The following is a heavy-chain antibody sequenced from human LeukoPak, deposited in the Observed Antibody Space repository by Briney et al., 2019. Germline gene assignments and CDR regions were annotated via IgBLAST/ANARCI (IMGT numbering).Heavy chain of an antibody. CDR3: ARVHSSSWYCCSDY. Sequence: GGSLRLSCAASGFTFSNYAMHWVRQAPGKGLEWVALISYDGSSKYYADSVKGRFTFSRDNSKNTLYLQMNSLRPEDTAIYYCARVHSSSWYCCSDYWGLGTLVTVSS. CDR2: ISYDGSSK. D-gene: IGHD6-13*01. CDR1: GFTFSNYA. V-gene: IGHV3-30-3*01. J-gene: IGHJ4*02.